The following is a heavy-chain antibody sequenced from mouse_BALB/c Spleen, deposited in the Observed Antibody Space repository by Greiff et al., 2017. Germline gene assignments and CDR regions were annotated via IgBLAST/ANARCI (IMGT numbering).Heavy chain of an antibody. Sequence: EVQLVESGPELMKPGASVKISCKASGYSFTSYYMHWVKQSHGKSLEWIGYIDPFNGGTSYNQKFKGKATLTVDKSSSTAYMHLSSLTSEDSAVYYCARFHYGNQAWFAYWGQGTLVTVSA. V-gene: IGHV1S135*01. CDR3: ARFHYGNQAWFAY. J-gene: IGHJ3*01. CDR2: IDPFNGGT. D-gene: IGHD2-1*01. CDR1: GYSFTSYY.